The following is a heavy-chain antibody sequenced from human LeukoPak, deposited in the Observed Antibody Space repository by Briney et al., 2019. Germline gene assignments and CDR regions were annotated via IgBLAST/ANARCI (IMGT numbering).Heavy chain of an antibody. CDR1: GGSISSSSYY. CDR3: ARGGEGFDP. CDR2: INHSGST. D-gene: IGHD3-16*01. V-gene: IGHV4-39*07. J-gene: IGHJ5*02. Sequence: PSETLSLTCTVSGGSISSSSYYWSWIRQPPGKGLEWIGEINHSGSTNYNPSLKSRVTISVDTSKNQFSLKLSSVTAADTAVYYCARGGEGFDPWGQGTLVTVSS.